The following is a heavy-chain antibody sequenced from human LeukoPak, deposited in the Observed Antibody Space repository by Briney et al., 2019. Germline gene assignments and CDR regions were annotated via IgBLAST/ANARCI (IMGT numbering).Heavy chain of an antibody. Sequence: SETLSLTCTVSGGSISSYYWSWLRQPPGKGLEWVGYIYYSGSTNYNPSLKSRVTISVDTSKNQFSLKLSSVTAADTAVYYCARDFYSSGWYEGFDPWGQGTLVTVSS. CDR3: ARDFYSSGWYEGFDP. J-gene: IGHJ5*02. V-gene: IGHV4-59*01. CDR2: IYYSGST. CDR1: GGSISSYY. D-gene: IGHD6-19*01.